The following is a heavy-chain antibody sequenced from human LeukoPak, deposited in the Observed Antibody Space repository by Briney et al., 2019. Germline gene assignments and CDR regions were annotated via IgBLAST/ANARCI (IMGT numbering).Heavy chain of an antibody. V-gene: IGHV3-23*01. Sequence: PGGSLRLSCAASGFTFSSYSMNWVRQAPGKGLERVSTISGSGRSTYYPDSVKGRFTISRDNSKNTLYLQMNSLRAEDTAVYYCAKDSSKGGGSSWRMDVWGQGTTVTVSS. CDR1: GFTFSSYS. CDR3: AKDSSKGGGSSWRMDV. D-gene: IGHD6-13*01. CDR2: ISGSGRST. J-gene: IGHJ6*02.